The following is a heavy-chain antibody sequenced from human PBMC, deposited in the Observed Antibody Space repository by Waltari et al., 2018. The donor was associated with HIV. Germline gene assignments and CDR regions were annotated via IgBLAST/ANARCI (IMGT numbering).Heavy chain of an antibody. CDR1: GFTFTNYA. Sequence: EVQLVESGGGLVQPGGSLRLSCAASGFTFTNYAMNWVRQAPGKGLEGVSAISGSGGSTYYADSVKGRFTISRDNSKNTQYLQMNSLRAEDTALYYCAKDDSTGSSGYYPFHYWGQGTLITVSS. CDR2: ISGSGGST. CDR3: AKDDSTGSSGYYPFHY. D-gene: IGHD3-22*01. J-gene: IGHJ4*02. V-gene: IGHV3-23*04.